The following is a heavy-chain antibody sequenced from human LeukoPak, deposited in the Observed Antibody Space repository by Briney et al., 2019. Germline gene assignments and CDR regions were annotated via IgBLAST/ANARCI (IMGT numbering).Heavy chain of an antibody. J-gene: IGHJ6*02. Sequence: GGSLRLSCAASGFTFSSYSMNWVRQAPGKGLEWVSYISSSSTIYYADSVKGRFTISRDNAKNSLYLQMNSLRAEDTAVYYCATPLGSSWYYGMDVWGQGTTVTVSS. CDR1: GFTFSSYS. CDR2: ISSSSTI. D-gene: IGHD6-13*01. CDR3: ATPLGSSWYYGMDV. V-gene: IGHV3-48*04.